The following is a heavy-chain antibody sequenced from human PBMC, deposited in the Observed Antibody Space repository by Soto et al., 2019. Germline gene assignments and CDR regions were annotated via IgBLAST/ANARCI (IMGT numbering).Heavy chain of an antibody. CDR2: IYHSGST. D-gene: IGHD5-18*01. CDR1: GGSISSGGYS. V-gene: IGHV4-30-2*01. CDR3: AGRRGYSYGPTLDY. Sequence: QLQLQESGSGLVKPSQTLSLTCAVSGGSISSGGYSWSWIRQPPGKRLEWIGYIYHSGSTYYNPSLKSRVTISVGRSKIQVSLKLSSVTAADTAVYYGAGRRGYSYGPTLDYWGQGTLFTVAS. J-gene: IGHJ4*02.